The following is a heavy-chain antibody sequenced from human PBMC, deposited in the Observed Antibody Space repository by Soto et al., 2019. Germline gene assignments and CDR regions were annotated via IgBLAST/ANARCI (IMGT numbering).Heavy chain of an antibody. CDR3: ASQEEEYSGYDFPLGYMDV. CDR1: GGSFSGYY. J-gene: IGHJ6*03. CDR2: INHSGST. V-gene: IGHV4-34*01. D-gene: IGHD5-12*01. Sequence: QVQLQQWGAGLLKPSETLSLTCAVYGGSFSGYYWSWIRQPPGKGLEWIGEINHSGSTNYNPSLKSRVTISVDTSKNRFSLKLSSVTAADTAVYYCASQEEEYSGYDFPLGYMDVWGKGTTVTVSS.